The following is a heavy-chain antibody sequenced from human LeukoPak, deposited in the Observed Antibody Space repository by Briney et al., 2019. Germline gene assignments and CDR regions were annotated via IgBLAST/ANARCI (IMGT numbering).Heavy chain of an antibody. CDR2: ISYDGSNK. CDR1: GFTFSSYA. D-gene: IGHD3-22*01. J-gene: IGHJ4*02. Sequence: GGSLRLSCAASGFTFSSYAMHWVRQAPGKGLEWVAVISYDGSNKYYADSVKGRLTISRDNSKNTLYLQMNSLRAEDTAVYYCARETYYYDSSGEGYFDYWGQGTLVTVSS. CDR3: ARETYYYDSSGEGYFDY. V-gene: IGHV3-30-3*01.